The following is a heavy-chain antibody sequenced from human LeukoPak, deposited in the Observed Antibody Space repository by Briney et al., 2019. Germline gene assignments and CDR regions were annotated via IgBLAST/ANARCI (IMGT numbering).Heavy chain of an antibody. Sequence: GASVKVSCKASGGTFSSYAISWVRQAPGQWLEWMGGIIPIFGTANYAQKFQGRVTITADESTSTAYMELSSLRSEDTAVYYCAAEWELRGMDIWGQGTMVTVSS. CDR3: AAEWELRGMDI. V-gene: IGHV1-69*13. CDR2: IIPIFGTA. J-gene: IGHJ3*02. CDR1: GGTFSSYA. D-gene: IGHD1-26*01.